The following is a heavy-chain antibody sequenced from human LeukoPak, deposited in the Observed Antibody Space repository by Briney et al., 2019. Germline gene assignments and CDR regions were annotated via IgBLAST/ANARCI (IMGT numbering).Heavy chain of an antibody. Sequence: GGSLRLSCAASGFTFSSYSMNWVRKAPGKGLEWVSCISSSSSYIYYADPVKGRFTTSRDNAKNSLYLQMNSLRAEDTAVYYCARDLRSSGYYAFDYWGQGTLVTVSS. CDR1: GFTFSSYS. D-gene: IGHD3-22*01. CDR3: ARDLRSSGYYAFDY. CDR2: ISSSSSYI. V-gene: IGHV3-21*01. J-gene: IGHJ4*02.